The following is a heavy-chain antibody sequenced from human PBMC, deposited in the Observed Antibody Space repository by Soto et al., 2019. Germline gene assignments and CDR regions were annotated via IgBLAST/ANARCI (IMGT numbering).Heavy chain of an antibody. CDR1: GFTFSSYS. CDR3: ARDYSSVWYFDY. Sequence: EVQLVESGGGLVQPGGSLRLSGAASGFTFSSYSMNWVRQAPGKGLEWVSYISSSSTTMYYADSVKGRFTISRDNAKNSLYLQMNSLRAEDTAVYYCARDYSSVWYFDYWGQGTLVTVSS. D-gene: IGHD6-25*01. J-gene: IGHJ4*02. CDR2: ISSSSTTM. V-gene: IGHV3-48*01.